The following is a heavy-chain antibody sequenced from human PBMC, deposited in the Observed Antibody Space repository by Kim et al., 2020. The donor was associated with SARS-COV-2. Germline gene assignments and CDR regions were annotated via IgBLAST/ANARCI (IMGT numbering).Heavy chain of an antibody. CDR1: GFTFSSYG. V-gene: IGHV3-30*18. Sequence: GGSLRLSCAASGFTFSSYGMHWVRQAPGKGLEWVAVISYDGSNKYYADSVKGRFTISRDNSKNTLYLQMNSLRAEDTAVYYCAKDRYGGSDIWGQGTVVT. J-gene: IGHJ3*02. CDR2: ISYDGSNK. D-gene: IGHD3-16*01. CDR3: AKDRYGGSDI.